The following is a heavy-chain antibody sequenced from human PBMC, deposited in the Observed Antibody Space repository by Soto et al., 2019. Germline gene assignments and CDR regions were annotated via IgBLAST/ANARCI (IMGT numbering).Heavy chain of an antibody. CDR2: LPEIGTNT. CDR1: GFTFSNYG. D-gene: IGHD1-26*01. Sequence: EVQLLESGGGLVQPGGSLRLSCAASGFTFSNYGMSWVRQAPGKGLEWVSALPEIGTNTYYADSVKGRSTISRDNSKNTPFLQINNLGAGDTAVYYCAKKSGVGATWYSDYRGQGTLVTVSS. J-gene: IGHJ4*02. CDR3: AKKSGVGATWYSDY. V-gene: IGHV3-23*01.